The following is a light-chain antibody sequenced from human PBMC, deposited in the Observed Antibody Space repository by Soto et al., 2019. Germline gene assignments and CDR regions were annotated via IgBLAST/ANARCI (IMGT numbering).Light chain of an antibody. CDR1: SSDVGGYNY. CDR2: DVD. J-gene: IGLJ1*01. V-gene: IGLV2-14*03. Sequence: QSALTQPASVSGSPGQSITISCTGTSSDVGGYNYVSWYQQYPGKAPKVVIYDVDNRPSGVSHLFSGSKSGNTASLTISGFQAEDEADYYCSSYTSSSTRVFGTGTKLTVL. CDR3: SSYTSSSTRV.